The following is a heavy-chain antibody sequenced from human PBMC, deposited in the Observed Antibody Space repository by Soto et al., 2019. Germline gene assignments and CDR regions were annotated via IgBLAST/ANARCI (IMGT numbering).Heavy chain of an antibody. CDR1: GGSISSGGYY. J-gene: IGHJ4*02. Sequence: PSETLSLTCTVSGGSISSGGYYWSWIRQHPGKGLEWIGYIYYSGSTYYNPSLRSRVTISVDTSKNQFSLKLSSVTAADTAVYYFAGTFSVPTFYPIDSWGLETLLTVSS. CDR3: AGTFSVPTFYPIDS. CDR2: IYYSGST. V-gene: IGHV4-31*03. D-gene: IGHD1-1*01.